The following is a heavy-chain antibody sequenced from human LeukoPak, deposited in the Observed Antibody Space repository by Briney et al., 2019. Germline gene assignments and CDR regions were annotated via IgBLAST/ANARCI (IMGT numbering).Heavy chain of an antibody. Sequence: GGSLKLSCAASGFTFSSYRMNWVRQAPGKGLEWVSSISTSSSYIYYADSVKGRFTISRDNAKSSLYLQMNSLRAEDTAVYYCARDTTRFCSITSCSFDYWSQGTLVTVSS. CDR2: ISTSSSYI. CDR3: ARDTTRFCSITSCSFDY. D-gene: IGHD2-2*01. V-gene: IGHV3-21*01. J-gene: IGHJ4*02. CDR1: GFTFSSYR.